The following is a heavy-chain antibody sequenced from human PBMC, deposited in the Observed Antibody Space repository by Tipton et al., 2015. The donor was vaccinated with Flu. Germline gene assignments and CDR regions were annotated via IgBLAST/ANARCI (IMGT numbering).Heavy chain of an antibody. J-gene: IGHJ4*02. Sequence: QLVQSGGGLVQPGGSLRLSCAASEFTFSSYWMHWVRQAPGKGLEWVANIKQDGNEKYYVDSVKGRFTISRDNAKNSLYLQMNSLRAEDTAVYYCARAVGSSSSYWGQGTLVTVSS. V-gene: IGHV3-7*01. CDR3: ARAVGSSSSY. CDR1: EFTFSSYW. D-gene: IGHD6-6*01. CDR2: IKQDGNEK.